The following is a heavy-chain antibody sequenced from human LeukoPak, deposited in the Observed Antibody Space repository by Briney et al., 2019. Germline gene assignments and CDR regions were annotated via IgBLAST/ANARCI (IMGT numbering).Heavy chain of an antibody. CDR1: GITFSSYA. J-gene: IGHJ4*02. CDR2: ISGGGGST. CDR3: AKGRRDGYNFDFDY. D-gene: IGHD5-24*01. Sequence: GGSLRLSCAASGITFSSYAMNWVRQAPGKGLEWVSTISGGGGSTYYADSVKGRFTISRDNSKNTLYLQMNSLRAEDTAVYYCAKGRRDGYNFDFDYWGQGTLVTVSP. V-gene: IGHV3-23*01.